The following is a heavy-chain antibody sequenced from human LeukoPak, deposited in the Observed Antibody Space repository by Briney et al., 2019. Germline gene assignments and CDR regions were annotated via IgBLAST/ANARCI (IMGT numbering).Heavy chain of an antibody. D-gene: IGHD2-2*01. CDR2: IYYSGTT. CDR3: ARGQLTYCSSTSCYGSTWFDP. CDR1: GYSITSGYY. Sequence: SETLSLTCAVSGYSITSGYYWGWIRQPPGKGLEWIGSIYYSGTTYYNPSLKSRVSISVDTSKIQFSLGLSSVTAADMAMYYCARGQLTYCSSTSCYGSTWFDPWGQGTLVTVSS. V-gene: IGHV4-38-2*01. J-gene: IGHJ5*02.